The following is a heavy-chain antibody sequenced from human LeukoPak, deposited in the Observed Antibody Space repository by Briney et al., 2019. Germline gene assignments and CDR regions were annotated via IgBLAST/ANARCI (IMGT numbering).Heavy chain of an antibody. CDR1: GGTFSSYV. J-gene: IGHJ4*02. CDR2: ILPIFGTS. V-gene: IGHV1-69*13. Sequence: SVKVSCKASGGTFSSYVINWVRQAPGQGLEWMGGILPIFGTSIYAQQFQGRVTITADESTSTAYMELSSLRSEDTAVYYCAPNDYGDYGVGYWGQGTLVTVSS. CDR3: APNDYGDYGVGY. D-gene: IGHD4-17*01.